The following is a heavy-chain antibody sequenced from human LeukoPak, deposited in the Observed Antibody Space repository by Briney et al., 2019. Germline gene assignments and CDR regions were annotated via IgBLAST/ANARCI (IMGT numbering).Heavy chain of an antibody. CDR3: ASAMVRGVIWDDAFDI. D-gene: IGHD3-10*01. Sequence: PGGSLRLSCAASGFTFSSYAMHWVRQAPGKGLEWVAVISYDGSNKYYADSVKGRFTISRDNSKNTLYLQMNSLRAEDTAVYYCASAMVRGVIWDDAFDIWGQGTMVTVSS. J-gene: IGHJ3*02. CDR2: ISYDGSNK. V-gene: IGHV3-30-3*01. CDR1: GFTFSSYA.